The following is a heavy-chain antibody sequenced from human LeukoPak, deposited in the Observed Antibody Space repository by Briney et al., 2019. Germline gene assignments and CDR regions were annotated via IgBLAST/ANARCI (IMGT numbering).Heavy chain of an antibody. D-gene: IGHD3-22*01. CDR1: GFTFSNYA. CDR3: AKGPFSYYDSSGYNYYDL. Sequence: GGALRLSCEASGFTFSNYAMSWVRQAPGEGLEWVSAMSGSGGMTYSADSVKGRFTISRDNSKNTLDLQMNSLRADDTAVYYCAKGPFSYYDSSGYNYYDLWGQGTLVTVSS. CDR2: MSGSGGMT. V-gene: IGHV3-23*01. J-gene: IGHJ4*02.